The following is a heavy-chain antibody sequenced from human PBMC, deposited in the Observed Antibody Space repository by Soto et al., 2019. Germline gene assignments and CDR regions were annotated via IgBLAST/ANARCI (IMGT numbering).Heavy chain of an antibody. V-gene: IGHV5-51*01. CDR2: IYPGDSNT. J-gene: IGHJ3*02. D-gene: IGHD3-3*01. CDR3: ARHTRISGYNKGVSFDI. CDR1: GYTFTSYW. Sequence: ESLKISCQGSGYTFTSYWIDWVRQMPGKGLEWMGIIYPGDSNTRYSPSFQGQVTISADKSISTAYLQWSSLKASDTAMYYCARHTRISGYNKGVSFDIWGQGTMVSVS.